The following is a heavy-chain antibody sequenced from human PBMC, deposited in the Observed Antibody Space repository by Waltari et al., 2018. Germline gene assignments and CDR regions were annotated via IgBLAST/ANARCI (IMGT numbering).Heavy chain of an antibody. CDR3: ARGWNGSGSH. Sequence: QVQLVQSGAEVKKPGSSVKVSCKASGGTFSSYAISWVRQAPGQGLEWMGWMNPNSGNTGYAQKFQGRVTMTRNTSISTAYMELSSLRSEDTAVYYCARGWNGSGSHWGQGTLVTVSS. J-gene: IGHJ4*02. CDR2: MNPNSGNT. CDR1: GGTFSSYA. V-gene: IGHV1-8*02. D-gene: IGHD3-10*01.